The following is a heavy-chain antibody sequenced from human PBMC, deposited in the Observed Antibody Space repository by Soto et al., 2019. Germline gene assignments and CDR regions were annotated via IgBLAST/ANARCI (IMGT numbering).Heavy chain of an antibody. CDR2: ISYDGTTK. V-gene: IGHV3-30*18. CDR1: GFTFGTYG. CDR3: AKDTGNYRVGDY. D-gene: IGHD1-7*01. J-gene: IGHJ4*02. Sequence: GESLKISCAASGFTFGTYGMHWVRQAPGKGLEWVAAISYDGTTKYYADSVKGRFTTSRDNSKNALYLQMNSLRAEDTALYYCAKDTGNYRVGDYWGQGTLVTVSS.